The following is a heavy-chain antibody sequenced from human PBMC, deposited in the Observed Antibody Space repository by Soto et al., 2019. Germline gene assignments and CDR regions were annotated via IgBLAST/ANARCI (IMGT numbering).Heavy chain of an antibody. CDR1: GGSITSSGSA. D-gene: IGHD1-1*01. V-gene: IGHV4-39*01. CDR2: IDYSGNI. CDR3: ARHIHNQGFEYCFDS. Sequence: QLQLQESGPGLVKPSETLSLTCNASGGSITSSGSAWGWIRQSPGKGLEWIGTIDYSGNIYYIPSLKSRITISVDTSKNQISLKLSSVTAADTAVYYCARHIHNQGFEYCFDSWGQGTLVTVSS. J-gene: IGHJ4*02.